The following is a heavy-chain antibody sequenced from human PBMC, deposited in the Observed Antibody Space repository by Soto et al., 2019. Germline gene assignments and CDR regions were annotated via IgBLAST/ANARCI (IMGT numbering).Heavy chain of an antibody. CDR2: IKSKDAGGTI. CDR3: TAGISPPEGPSLPIDY. CDR1: GFTFSNAW. J-gene: IGHJ4*02. Sequence: EVQLVESGGGLVKPGGSLRLSCAASGFTFSNAWMNWVRQAPGKGLEWVSRIKSKDAGGTIDYAAHVEGRFSISRDDSSNTLYLYMNSLKTEDTAMYYCTAGISPPEGPSLPIDYWGQRTLVTVSS. V-gene: IGHV3-15*01. D-gene: IGHD2-2*01.